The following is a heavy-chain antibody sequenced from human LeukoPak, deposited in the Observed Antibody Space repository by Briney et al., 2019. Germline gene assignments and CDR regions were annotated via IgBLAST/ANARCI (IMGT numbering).Heavy chain of an antibody. J-gene: IGHJ6*02. V-gene: IGHV3-30*19. CDR2: ISYDGNTK. CDR1: GFSFSSYA. CDR3: ARRPLPGSLLRDMGL. D-gene: IGHD2-21*02. Sequence: PGGSLRLSCAASGFSFSSYAMSWGRQAPGRGLEWVAVISYDGNTKNDADSVKGRFTISRDNSKNTVFLEMSSLRPEDTGVYFCARRPLPGSLLRDMGLWGRGTTGTV.